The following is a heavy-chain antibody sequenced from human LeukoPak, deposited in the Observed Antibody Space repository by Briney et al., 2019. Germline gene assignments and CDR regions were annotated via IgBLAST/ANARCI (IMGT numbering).Heavy chain of an antibody. D-gene: IGHD3-9*01. CDR2: IDSSGIT. V-gene: IGHV4-59*01. J-gene: IGHJ5*02. CDR1: GGSISSFY. Sequence: SETLSLTCTVSGGSISSFYYTWIRQPPGKGLEWIGYIDSSGITSYNSSLKSRITMSVDTSKNQFSLKLSSVTAADTAVYYCARGDVLRNFDWFGSLDPWGQGTLVTVSS. CDR3: ARGDVLRNFDWFGSLDP.